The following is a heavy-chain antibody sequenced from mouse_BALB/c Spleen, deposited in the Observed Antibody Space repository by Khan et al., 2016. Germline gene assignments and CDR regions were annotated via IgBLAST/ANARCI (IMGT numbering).Heavy chain of an antibody. V-gene: IGHV7-3*02. CDR2: IRNKANGYTT. D-gene: IGHD1-1*01. Sequence: EVELVESGGGLVQPGGSLRLSCATSGFTFTDYYMSWVRQPPGKALEWLGFIRNKANGYTTEYSASVKGRFTISRDNSQSILYLQMNTLRAEDSATYYCARDLLRGDYWGQGTSVTVSS. CDR3: ARDLLRGDY. J-gene: IGHJ4*01. CDR1: GFTFTDYY.